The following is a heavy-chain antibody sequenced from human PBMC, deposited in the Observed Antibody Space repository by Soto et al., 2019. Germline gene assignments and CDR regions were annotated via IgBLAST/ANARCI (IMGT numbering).Heavy chain of an antibody. CDR1: GGSINGGGFS. J-gene: IGHJ4*02. V-gene: IGHV4-30-2*01. Sequence: PSETLSLTCAVSGGSINGGGFSWSWIRQPPGKGLEWIGYIYQSGSTYYNPSLKSRVTLSVDTSNNRFSLKMNSVTAADTAVYYCARTPYGGYFDRWGQGTQVTVSS. CDR3: ARTPYGGYFDR. D-gene: IGHD4-17*01. CDR2: IYQSGST.